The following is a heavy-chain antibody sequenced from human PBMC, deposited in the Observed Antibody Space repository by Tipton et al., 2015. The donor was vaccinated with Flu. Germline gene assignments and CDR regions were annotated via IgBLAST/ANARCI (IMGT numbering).Heavy chain of an antibody. D-gene: IGHD3-10*01. CDR2: IYYSGRA. CDR3: VRRGYGSGDIWGP. J-gene: IGHJ5*02. V-gene: IGHV4-31*03. CDR1: GASISAGDYY. Sequence: LRLSCSVSGASISAGDYYWSWIRRHPGGGLEWIGYIYYSGRADYNPSLKSRTTMSVASSENHLSLKLSSVTAADTAVYYCVRRGYGSGDIWGPWGQGILVTVSS.